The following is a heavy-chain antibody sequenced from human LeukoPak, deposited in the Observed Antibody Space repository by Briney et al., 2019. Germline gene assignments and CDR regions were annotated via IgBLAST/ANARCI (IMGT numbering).Heavy chain of an antibody. V-gene: IGHV4-39*01. Sequence: PSETLSLTCTVSGGSISSSSYYWGWIRQPPGKGLEWIGSIYYSGSTYYNPSLKSRVTISVDTSKNQFSLKLSSVTAADTAVYYCARQTWYSYGYIGVDFDYWGQGTLVTVSS. D-gene: IGHD5-18*01. CDR1: GGSISSSSYY. CDR3: ARQTWYSYGYIGVDFDY. CDR2: IYYSGST. J-gene: IGHJ4*02.